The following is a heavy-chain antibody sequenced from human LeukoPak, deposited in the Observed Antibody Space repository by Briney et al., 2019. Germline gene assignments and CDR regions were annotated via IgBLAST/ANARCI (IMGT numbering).Heavy chain of an antibody. CDR3: ARGPYDSSGYYYDY. D-gene: IGHD3-22*01. Sequence: GGLLRLSCAASGFTFSSYSMNWVRQAPGKGLEWVSSISSSSSYIYYADSVKGRFTISRDNAKNSLYLQMNSLRAEDTAVYYCARGPYDSSGYYYDYWGQGTLVTVSS. CDR1: GFTFSSYS. CDR2: ISSSSSYI. V-gene: IGHV3-21*01. J-gene: IGHJ4*02.